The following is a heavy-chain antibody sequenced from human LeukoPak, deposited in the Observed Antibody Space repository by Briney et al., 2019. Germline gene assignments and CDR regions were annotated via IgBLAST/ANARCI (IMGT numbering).Heavy chain of an antibody. CDR1: GYSFTSYR. Sequence: GESLKISCKSSGYSFTSYRIGWVRPLPGKGLEWMGIIYPGDSDTRYSPSFDGQVTISADTSISTAYQWQSSLKASDTTMYYCARVGRVRADYIDYWGQGTLVTVSS. J-gene: IGHJ4*02. D-gene: IGHD2-2*01. V-gene: IGHV5-51*01. CDR2: IYPGDSDT. CDR3: ARVGRVRADYIDY.